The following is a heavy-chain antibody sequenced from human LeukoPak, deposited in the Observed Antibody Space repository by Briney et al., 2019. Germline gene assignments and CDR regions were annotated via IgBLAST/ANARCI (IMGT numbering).Heavy chain of an antibody. CDR2: ISSSGSTI. CDR3: ARPNSATSDAFDM. J-gene: IGHJ3*02. D-gene: IGHD4-23*01. CDR1: GFTFRDYY. Sequence: PGGSLRLSCAASGFTFRDYYMSWIRQAPGKGLEWVSYISSSGSTIDYADSVKGRFTISRENDKNSLYLQMNSLRAEDTAVYYCARPNSATSDAFDMWGQGTMVTVSS. V-gene: IGHV3-11*04.